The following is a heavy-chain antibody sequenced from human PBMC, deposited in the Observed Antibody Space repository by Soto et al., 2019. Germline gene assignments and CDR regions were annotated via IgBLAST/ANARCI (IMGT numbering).Heavy chain of an antibody. D-gene: IGHD2-21*02. CDR2: ISGSGGST. J-gene: IGHJ4*02. Sequence: EVQLLESGVGLVQPGGSLRLSCAASGFTFSSYAMSWVREAPGKGLEWVSAISGSGGSTYYADSVKGRFTISRDNSKNTLYLQMNSLRAEDTAVYYCAKDPPGGNSRRYYFDYWGQGTLVTVSS. CDR3: AKDPPGGNSRRYYFDY. V-gene: IGHV3-23*01. CDR1: GFTFSSYA.